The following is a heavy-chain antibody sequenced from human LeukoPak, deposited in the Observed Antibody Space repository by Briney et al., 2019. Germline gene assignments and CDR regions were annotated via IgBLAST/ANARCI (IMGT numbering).Heavy chain of an antibody. D-gene: IGHD6-13*01. CDR2: IKQDESEK. V-gene: IGHV3-7*03. CDR1: GFTFSSYW. CDR3: AREAGKIAAAGTFDY. Sequence: GGSLRLSCAASGFTFSSYWMSWVRQAPGKGLEWVANIKQDESEKYYVDSVKGRFTISRDNAKNSLYLQMNSLRAEDTAVYYCAREAGKIAAAGTFDYWGQGTLVTVSS. J-gene: IGHJ4*02.